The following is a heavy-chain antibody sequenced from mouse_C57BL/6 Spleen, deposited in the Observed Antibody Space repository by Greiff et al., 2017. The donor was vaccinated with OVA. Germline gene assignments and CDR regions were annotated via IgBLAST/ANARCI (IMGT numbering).Heavy chain of an antibody. CDR2: IDPSDSYT. CDR3: ARSGWAPYAMDY. V-gene: IGHV1-69*01. CDR1: GYTFTSYW. D-gene: IGHD1-1*02. Sequence: QVQLQQPGAELVMPGASVKLSCKASGYTFTSYWMHWVKQRPGHGLEWIGEIDPSDSYTNYNQKCKGKSTLTVDKSSSTAYMQLSSLTAEDSAVYYCARSGWAPYAMDYWGQGTSVTVSS. J-gene: IGHJ4*01.